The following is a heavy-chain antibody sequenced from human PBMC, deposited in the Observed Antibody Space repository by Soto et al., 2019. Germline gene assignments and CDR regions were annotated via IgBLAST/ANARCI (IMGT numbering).Heavy chain of an antibody. J-gene: IGHJ4*02. CDR2: IFYSGGT. CDR3: ARVGSSGWSPDY. D-gene: IGHD6-19*01. V-gene: IGHV4-59*01. Sequence: LSLTCSVSGGSISGYYWTWIRQPPGKGLQWIGYIFYSGGTNYNPSLKSRVTISVDTSKNQFSLKLSSVTAADTAVYYCARVGSSGWSPDYWGRGTLVTVSS. CDR1: GGSISGYY.